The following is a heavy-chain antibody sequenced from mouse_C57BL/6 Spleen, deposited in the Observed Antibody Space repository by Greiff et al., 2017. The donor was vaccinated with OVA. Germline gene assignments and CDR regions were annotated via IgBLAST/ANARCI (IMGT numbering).Heavy chain of an antibody. CDR1: GYTFTSYW. CDR2: IDPSDSYT. CDR3: ARRAYYSSSYVGYYFDY. J-gene: IGHJ2*01. D-gene: IGHD1-1*01. V-gene: IGHV1-69*01. Sequence: QVQLQQPGAELVMPGASVKLSCKASGYTFTSYWMHWVKQRPGQGLEWIGEIDPSDSYTNYNQKFKGKSTLTVDKSSSTAYMQLSSLTSEDSAVYYCARRAYYSSSYVGYYFDYWGQGTTLTVSS.